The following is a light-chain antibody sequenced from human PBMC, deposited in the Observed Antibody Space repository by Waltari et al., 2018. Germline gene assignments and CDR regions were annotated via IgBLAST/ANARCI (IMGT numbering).Light chain of an antibody. CDR3: QSYDTSLSVV. CDR2: CST. CDR1: GPNIGAGYD. V-gene: IGLV1-40*01. Sequence: QSVLTQPPSVSGAPGQRVTISCTGSGPNIGAGYDVPWYQQLPRAPPKLPIYCSTRRPVGVPARFFGSTSGTAASLAITGLQAEDEADYYCQSYDTSLSVVFGGGTKLTVL. J-gene: IGLJ3*02.